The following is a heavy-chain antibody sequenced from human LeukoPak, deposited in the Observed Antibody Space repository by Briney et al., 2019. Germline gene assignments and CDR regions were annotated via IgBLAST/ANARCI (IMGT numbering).Heavy chain of an antibody. CDR3: AKTKKLVVVAATDY. CDR1: GFTFSSYA. V-gene: IGHV3-23*01. D-gene: IGHD2-15*01. Sequence: GGSLRLSCAASGFTFSSYAMSWVRQAPGKGLEWVSAISGSGGSTYYADSVKGRFTISRDNSKNTLYLQMNSLRAEDTAVYHCAKTKKLVVVAATDYWGQGTLVTVSS. CDR2: ISGSGGST. J-gene: IGHJ4*02.